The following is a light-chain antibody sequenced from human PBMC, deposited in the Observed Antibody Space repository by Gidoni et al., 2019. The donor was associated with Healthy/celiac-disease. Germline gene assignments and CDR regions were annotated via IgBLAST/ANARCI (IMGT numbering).Light chain of an antibody. CDR1: QSISSY. V-gene: IGKV1-39*01. CDR2: AAS. Sequence: DIQMTQYPSSLSASVGDRVTITCRASQSISSYLNWYQQKPGKAPQLLLYAASSLQSGVPSRFSGSGSATDFTLTISSLQPADFATYYCQQRYSTPWTFDQGTKVEIK. CDR3: QQRYSTPWT. J-gene: IGKJ1*01.